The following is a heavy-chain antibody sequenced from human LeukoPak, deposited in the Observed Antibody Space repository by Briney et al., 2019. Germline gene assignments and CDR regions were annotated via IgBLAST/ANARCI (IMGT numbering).Heavy chain of an antibody. J-gene: IGHJ4*02. CDR3: ARDFNWAFDF. CDR2: INSNGSST. CDR1: GFTFSNYW. Sequence: GGSLRLSCAASGFTFSNYWMHWVRQAPGKGLVWVSRINSNGSSTNYADSVKGRFTISRDNAKNSVYLQMNSLRAEDSAVYYCARDFNWAFDFWGQGILVTVSS. V-gene: IGHV3-74*01. D-gene: IGHD1-1*01.